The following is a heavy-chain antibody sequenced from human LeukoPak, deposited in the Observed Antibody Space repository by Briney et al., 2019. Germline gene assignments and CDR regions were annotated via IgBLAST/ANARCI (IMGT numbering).Heavy chain of an antibody. CDR1: GYTFTGYY. V-gene: IGHV1-46*01. Sequence: GASVKVSCKASGYTFTGYYMHWVRQAPGQGLEWMGIINPSGGSTSYPQKFQGRVTMTRDTSTSTVFMELSSLRSDDTAVYYCARTDYYGSGSYYNRNPAYWGQGTLVTVSS. CDR2: INPSGGST. CDR3: ARTDYYGSGSYYNRNPAY. J-gene: IGHJ4*02. D-gene: IGHD3-10*01.